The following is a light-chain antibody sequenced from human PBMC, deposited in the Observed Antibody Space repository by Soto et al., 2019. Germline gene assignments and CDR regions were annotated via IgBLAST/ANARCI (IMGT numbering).Light chain of an antibody. Sequence: DIQMTQSPSSLSASVGDRVTITCRASQGISNYLAWYQQKPGKVPKLLIYTASTLQSGVPSRFSGSGSGTDFTLTISILKTEDVATYYCQKYNSAQYTFGPGTKV. CDR1: QGISNY. CDR3: QKYNSAQYT. CDR2: TAS. J-gene: IGKJ3*01. V-gene: IGKV1-27*01.